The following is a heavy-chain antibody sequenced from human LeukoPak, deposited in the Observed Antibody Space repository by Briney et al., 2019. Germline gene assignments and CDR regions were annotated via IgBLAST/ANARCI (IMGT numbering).Heavy chain of an antibody. CDR3: ARVQGGYGSGGRDNYYYYYMDV. D-gene: IGHD3-10*01. Sequence: SETLSLTCTVPGGSISSYYWSWIRQPPGKGLEWIGYIYYSGSTSYNPSLKSRVTISVATSKNQFSLRLSSVTAADTAVYYCARVQGGYGSGGRDNYYYYYMDVWGKGTTVTISS. V-gene: IGHV4-59*01. CDR2: IYYSGST. J-gene: IGHJ6*03. CDR1: GGSISSYY.